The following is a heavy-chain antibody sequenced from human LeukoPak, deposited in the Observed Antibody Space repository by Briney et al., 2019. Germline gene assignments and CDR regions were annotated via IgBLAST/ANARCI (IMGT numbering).Heavy chain of an antibody. CDR3: TRDLMDYDVSTGLHHYYMDV. J-gene: IGHJ6*02. CDR1: GFTFSSYW. V-gene: IGHV3-74*01. CDR2: INSDGSST. Sequence: GGSPRLSCAASGFTFSSYWMHWVRRAPGKGLVWVSRINSDGSSTSYADSVKGRFTISRDNAKNTLYLQMNTLRVEDTAVYYCTRDLMDYDVSTGLHHYYMDVWGQGTTVTVSS. D-gene: IGHD3-9*01.